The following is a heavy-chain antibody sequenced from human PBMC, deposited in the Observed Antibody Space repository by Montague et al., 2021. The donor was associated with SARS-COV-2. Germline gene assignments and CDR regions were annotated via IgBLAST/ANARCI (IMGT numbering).Heavy chain of an antibody. V-gene: IGHV4-59*01. CDR1: GGSITGYD. J-gene: IGHJ3*02. D-gene: IGHD4-23*01. CDR2: IYDCGAV. CDR3: VRDHPYGGPRGAYDI. Sequence: SETLSLTCTVSGGSITGYDWSWLRRSPGKGLEWISYIYDCGAVNYKPSRGSRVNISTDTSKNPLSLKVNSVTAADTAVYYCVRDHPYGGPRGAYDIWRQGAVVTVSS.